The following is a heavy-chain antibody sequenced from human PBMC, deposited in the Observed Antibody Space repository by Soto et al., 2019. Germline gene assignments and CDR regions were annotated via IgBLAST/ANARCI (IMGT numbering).Heavy chain of an antibody. CDR2: INAGNGNT. J-gene: IGHJ5*02. CDR1: GYTFTSYA. CDR3: ARGSMGCGGDCYLFAP. Sequence: QVQLVKSGAAVKKPGASVKVSCKASGYTFTSYAMHWVRQAPGQRLEWMGWINAGNGNTKYSQKFQGRVTITRDTSASTAYMELRSLRSEDTAVYYCARGSMGCGGDCYLFAPWGQGTLVTVSS. V-gene: IGHV1-3*01. D-gene: IGHD2-21*02.